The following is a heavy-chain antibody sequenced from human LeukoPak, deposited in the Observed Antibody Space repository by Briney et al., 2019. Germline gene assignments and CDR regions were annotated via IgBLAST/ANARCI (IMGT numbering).Heavy chain of an antibody. D-gene: IGHD3-3*01. CDR2: INPNSGGT. CDR3: AGYDFWSGYYNY. J-gene: IGHJ4*02. Sequence: ASVKVSCKASGYTFTGYYMHWARQAPGQGLEWMGWINPNSGGTNYAQKFQGRVTMTRDTSISTAYMELSRVRSDDTAVYYCAGYDFWSGYYNYWGQGTLVTVSS. CDR1: GYTFTGYY. V-gene: IGHV1-2*02.